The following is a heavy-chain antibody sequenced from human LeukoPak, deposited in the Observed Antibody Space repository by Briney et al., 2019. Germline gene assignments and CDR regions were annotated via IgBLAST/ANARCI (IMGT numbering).Heavy chain of an antibody. CDR3: EKDMDYYDSSTYYYQFDS. Sequence: GRSLRLSCAASGFTFDDYAMHWVRQAPGKGLEWVSGISWNSVTIGYADSVKGRFTISRDNAKNSLYLQMNSLRAEDTALYYCEKDMDYYDSSTYYYQFDSWGQGTLVTVSS. CDR2: ISWNSVTI. CDR1: GFTFDDYA. J-gene: IGHJ4*02. V-gene: IGHV3-9*01. D-gene: IGHD3-22*01.